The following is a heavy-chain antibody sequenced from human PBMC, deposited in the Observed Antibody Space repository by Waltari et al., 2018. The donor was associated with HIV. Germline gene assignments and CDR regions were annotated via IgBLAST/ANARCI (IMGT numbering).Heavy chain of an antibody. V-gene: IGHV2-26*01. Sequence: QVTLKESGPVLVKPTETLTLTCTVSGFSLSNARMGVSWIRQPPGKALEWLAHIFSIDEKSYSTSLKSRLTISKDTSKSQVVLTMTNMDPVDTATYYCARINQRPRYFDLWGRGTLVTVSS. CDR3: ARINQRPRYFDL. J-gene: IGHJ2*01. CDR2: IFSIDEK. CDR1: GFSLSNARMG. D-gene: IGHD6-25*01.